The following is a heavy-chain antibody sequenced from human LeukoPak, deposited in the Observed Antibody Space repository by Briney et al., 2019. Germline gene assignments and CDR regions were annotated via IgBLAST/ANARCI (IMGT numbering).Heavy chain of an antibody. CDR2: ISSSSSTI. CDR1: GFTFSSYS. Sequence: GGSLRLSCAASGFTFSSYSMNWVRQAPGKGLEWVSYISSSSSTIYYAGSVKGRFTISRDNAKNSLYLQMNSLRAEDTAVYYCARDGEYYYGSGSYYNWFDPWGQGTLVTVSS. V-gene: IGHV3-48*01. CDR3: ARDGEYYYGSGSYYNWFDP. J-gene: IGHJ5*02. D-gene: IGHD3-10*01.